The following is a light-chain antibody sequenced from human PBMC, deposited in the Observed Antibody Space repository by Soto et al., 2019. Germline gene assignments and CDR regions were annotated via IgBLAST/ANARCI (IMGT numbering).Light chain of an antibody. CDR2: AAS. CDR1: QSIRNY. CDR3: QQSYNTPRT. Sequence: DLQMTQSPTSLSASVGDRLAITCRASQSIRNYLNWYQQKPGEAPKLLIYAASSLETGVPSRFSGSGSGTDFTLTISSLQPEDFATYYCQQSYNTPRTFGQGTKVEIK. J-gene: IGKJ1*01. V-gene: IGKV1-39*01.